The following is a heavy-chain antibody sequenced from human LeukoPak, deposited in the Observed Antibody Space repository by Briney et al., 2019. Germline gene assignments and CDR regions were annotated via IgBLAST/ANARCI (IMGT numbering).Heavy chain of an antibody. D-gene: IGHD3-9*01. V-gene: IGHV3-7*01. CDR2: IKQDGGEK. J-gene: IGHJ6*03. Sequence: GGSLRLSCAASGFTLSSYWMSWVRQAPGKGLEWVANIKQDGGEKYYVDSVKGRFTISRDNAKNALYLQMNSLRAEDVAVYYCARFHFDWLLSYMDVWGKGTTVTVSS. CDR1: GFTLSSYW. CDR3: ARFHFDWLLSYMDV.